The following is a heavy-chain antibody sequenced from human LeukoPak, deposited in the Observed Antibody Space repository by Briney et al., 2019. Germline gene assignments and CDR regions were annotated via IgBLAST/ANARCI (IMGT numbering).Heavy chain of an antibody. D-gene: IGHD1-26*01. CDR3: AKGRQVGNTGYYFDH. J-gene: IGHJ4*02. CDR1: GGSINSNY. Sequence: PSETLSLTCTVSGGSINSNYWSWIRQPPEKGLEWIGYISCSGSTNYNPSLKSRVTISLDTSKSQFSLNLNSVTAADTGVDYCAKGRQVGNTGYYFDHWGQGPLVTVSS. V-gene: IGHV4-59*01. CDR2: ISCSGST.